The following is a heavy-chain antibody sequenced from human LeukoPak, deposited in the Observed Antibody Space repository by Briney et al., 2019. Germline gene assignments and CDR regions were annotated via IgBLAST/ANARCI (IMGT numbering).Heavy chain of an antibody. Sequence: QPGGSLRLSCAASGFTFSSYSMHWVRQAPGEGLEWVAVISSDGINEFYADSVKGRFTISRDNSKNTLYLQMNSLRGEDTAVYYCATWFGESLSRPLDYWGRGTLVTVSS. V-gene: IGHV3-30*03. J-gene: IGHJ4*02. CDR3: ATWFGESLSRPLDY. CDR2: ISSDGINE. CDR1: GFTFSSYS. D-gene: IGHD3-10*01.